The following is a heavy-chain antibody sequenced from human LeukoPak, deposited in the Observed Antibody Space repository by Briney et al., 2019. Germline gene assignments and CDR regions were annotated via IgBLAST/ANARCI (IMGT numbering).Heavy chain of an antibody. CDR2: IIPIFGTA. V-gene: IGHV1-69*13. Sequence: GASVKVSCKASGGTFSSYAISWVRQAPGQGLEWMGGIIPIFGTANYAQKFQGRVTITADESTSTAYMELSSLRSEDTAVYYCARDPGDIAPNWFDPWGQGTLVTVSS. CDR3: ARDPGDIAPNWFDP. CDR1: GGTFSSYA. J-gene: IGHJ5*02. D-gene: IGHD5-12*01.